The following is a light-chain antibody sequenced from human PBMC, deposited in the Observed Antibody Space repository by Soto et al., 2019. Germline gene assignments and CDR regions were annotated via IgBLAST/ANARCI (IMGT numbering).Light chain of an antibody. CDR2: GSF. J-gene: IGKJ5*01. Sequence: EIVLTQCPVTLSASPGESATLSCRASQSVDNNVGWYQKKPGQAPRLLIVGSFAWPTGIPARFSGSGSGSEFTLTISGLQSDDFAVYYRQEYNASPPLTSGQGTRLEI. CDR1: QSVDNN. V-gene: IGKV3-15*01. CDR3: QEYNASPPLT.